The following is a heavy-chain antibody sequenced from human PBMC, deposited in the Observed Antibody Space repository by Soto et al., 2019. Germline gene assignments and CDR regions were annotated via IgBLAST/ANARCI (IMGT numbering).Heavy chain of an antibody. J-gene: IGHJ4*02. CDR2: IHWDDEK. CDR1: GFSLNTRGVG. Sequence: QITLKESGPTLVIPTQTLTLTCTFSGFSLNTRGVGVGWIRQPPGKALEWVALIHWDDEKRYSPSLRNTLTITKDTSKNPVVLKMNNMGPVDTATYYFAYRPFLLGRGWNFDFRGQGILVTVSS. V-gene: IGHV2-5*02. D-gene: IGHD7-27*01. CDR3: AYRPFLLGRGWNFDF.